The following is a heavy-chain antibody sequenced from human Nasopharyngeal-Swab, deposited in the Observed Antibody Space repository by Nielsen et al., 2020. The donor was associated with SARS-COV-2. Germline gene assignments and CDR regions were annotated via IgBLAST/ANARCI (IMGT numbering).Heavy chain of an antibody. CDR3: ARMGIVAGDL. V-gene: IGHV1-69*13. J-gene: IGHJ4*02. CDR1: GGTFSSYA. Sequence: SVKVSCKASGGTFSSYAISWVRQAPGQGLEWMGGIIPIFGTANYAQKFQGRVTITADESTSTAYMELTGLTSEDTAIYFCARMGIVAGDLWGQGTQVTVSS. D-gene: IGHD2-21*01. CDR2: IIPIFGTA.